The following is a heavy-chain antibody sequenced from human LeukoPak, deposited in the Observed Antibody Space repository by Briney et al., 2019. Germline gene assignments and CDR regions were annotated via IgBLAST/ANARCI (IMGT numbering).Heavy chain of an antibody. CDR3: ATVSVGVRFDY. V-gene: IGHV3-74*01. CDR2: IKTDGSST. D-gene: IGHD3-16*01. J-gene: IGHJ4*02. Sequence: PGGSLRLSCTASGFNFSTYWMHWVRQVPGKGLVWVSRIKTDGSSTSYADSVKGQFTISRDSAKNKLYLQMNSLRAEDTAVYYCATVSVGVRFDYWGQGALVAVSS. CDR1: GFNFSTYW.